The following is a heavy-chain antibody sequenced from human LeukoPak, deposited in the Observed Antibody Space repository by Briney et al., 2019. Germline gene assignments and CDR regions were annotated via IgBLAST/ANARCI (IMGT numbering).Heavy chain of an antibody. CDR3: ARGGNPIYYYYLDV. D-gene: IGHD1-1*01. CDR1: GLTLSSSP. CDR2: ISYGGNNE. V-gene: IGHV3-30-3*01. Sequence: HTGGSLRLSCAASGLTLSSSPMHWVRQAPGKGLEWVAVISYGGNNEDYADSVKGRFTISRDNSKNTLYLQMNSLRAEDTAVYHCARGGNPIYYYYLDVWGKGTTVTVSS. J-gene: IGHJ6*03.